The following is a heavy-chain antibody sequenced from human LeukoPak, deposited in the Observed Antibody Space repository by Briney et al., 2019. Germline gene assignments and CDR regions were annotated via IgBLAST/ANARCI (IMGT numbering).Heavy chain of an antibody. V-gene: IGHV3-43*02. D-gene: IGHD3-3*01. J-gene: IGHJ4*02. CDR1: GFTFDDYA. Sequence: GGSLRLSCAASGFTFDDYAMHWVRQVPGKGLEWVSLITGDGGSTYYADSVKGRFTISRDNIKNSLYLQMNSLRTEDTALYYCAKGNYNYDFWSGHDYWGQGTLVTVSS. CDR2: ITGDGGST. CDR3: AKGNYNYDFWSGHDY.